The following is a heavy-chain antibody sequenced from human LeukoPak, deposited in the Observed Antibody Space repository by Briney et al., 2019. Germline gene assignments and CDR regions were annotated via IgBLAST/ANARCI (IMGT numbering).Heavy chain of an antibody. CDR3: AKRAYSSSWYVCYFDY. CDR1: GFTFRNAS. J-gene: IGHJ4*02. V-gene: IGHV3-7*01. CDR2: IKQDGSEK. D-gene: IGHD6-13*01. Sequence: GGSLRLSCAASGFTFRNASMSWVRQAPGKGLEWVANIKQDGSEKYYVDSVKGRFTISRDNAKNSLYPQMNSLRAEDTAVYYCAKRAYSSSWYVCYFDYWGQGTLVTVSS.